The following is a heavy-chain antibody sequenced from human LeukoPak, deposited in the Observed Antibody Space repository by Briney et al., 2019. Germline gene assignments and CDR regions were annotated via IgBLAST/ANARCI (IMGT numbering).Heavy chain of an antibody. V-gene: IGHV3-30*18. CDR1: GFTFSSYS. Sequence: GSLRLSCSASGFTFSSYSIHWVRQAPGRGLEWVAVISYDGSNKYYADSVKGRFTISRDNSKNTLYLQMNSLRAEDTAVYYCAKTFLEKGMDVWGQGTTVTVPS. J-gene: IGHJ6*02. D-gene: IGHD3-3*02. CDR2: ISYDGSNK. CDR3: AKTFLEKGMDV.